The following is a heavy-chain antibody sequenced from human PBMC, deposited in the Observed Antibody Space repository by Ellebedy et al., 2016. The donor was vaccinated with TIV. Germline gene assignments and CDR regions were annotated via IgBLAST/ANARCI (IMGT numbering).Heavy chain of an antibody. CDR2: LNVDGTFT. D-gene: IGHD1-26*01. CDR3: VRDGIVGGTTEYYFDY. J-gene: IGHJ4*02. V-gene: IGHV3-74*01. CDR1: GFTFSSYY. Sequence: GESLKISCAASGFTFSSYYMHWVRPAPGKGLVCVSRLNVDGTFTSYADSVKGRFTISRDNAKNTLYLQMNSLRAEDTAVYYCVRDGIVGGTTEYYFDYWGQGTLVTVSS.